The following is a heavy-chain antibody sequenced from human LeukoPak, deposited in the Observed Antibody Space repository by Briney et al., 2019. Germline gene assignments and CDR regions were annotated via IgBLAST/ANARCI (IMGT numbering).Heavy chain of an antibody. V-gene: IGHV3-74*01. J-gene: IGHJ4*02. Sequence: GGSLRLSCAASGFTFSSYWMHWVRQAPGKGLVWVSRINTDGSSTGYADSVKGRFTISRDNAKNTLYLQMNSLRAEDTAVYYCARAPNDYWSSYSASFDSWGQGTLSPSPQ. CDR3: ARAPNDYWSSYSASFDS. D-gene: IGHD3-3*01. CDR1: GFTFSSYW. CDR2: INTDGSST.